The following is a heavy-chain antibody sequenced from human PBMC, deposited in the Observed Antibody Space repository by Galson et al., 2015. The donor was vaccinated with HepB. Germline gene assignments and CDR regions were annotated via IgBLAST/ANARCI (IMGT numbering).Heavy chain of an antibody. D-gene: IGHD2-15*01. V-gene: IGHV4-34*01. CDR3: AGIYCSGGSCYYGY. Sequence: SETLSLTCAVYGGSFSGYYWSWIRQPPGKGLEWIGEINHSGSTNYNPSLKSRVTISVDTSKNQFSLKLSSVTAADTAVYYCAGIYCSGGSCYYGYWGQGTLVTVSS. J-gene: IGHJ4*02. CDR1: GGSFSGYY. CDR2: INHSGST.